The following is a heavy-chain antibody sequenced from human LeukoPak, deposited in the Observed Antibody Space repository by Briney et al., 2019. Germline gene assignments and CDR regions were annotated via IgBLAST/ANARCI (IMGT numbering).Heavy chain of an antibody. CDR1: GFTFSSYS. Sequence: GGSLRLSCAASGFTFSSYSMNWVRQAPGKGLEWVSSISSSSSYVYYADSMKGRFTISRDNAKNSLYLQMNSLRAEDTAVYYCARDRRYDFWSGYNYYYYYMDVWGKGTTVTVSS. J-gene: IGHJ6*03. CDR2: ISSSSSYV. D-gene: IGHD3-3*01. CDR3: ARDRRYDFWSGYNYYYYYMDV. V-gene: IGHV3-21*01.